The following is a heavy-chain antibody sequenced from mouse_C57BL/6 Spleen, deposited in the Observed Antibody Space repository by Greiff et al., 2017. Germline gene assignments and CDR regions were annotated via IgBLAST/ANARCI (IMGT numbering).Heavy chain of an antibody. CDR2: IDPANGNT. CDR1: GFNIKNTY. Sequence: EVKLQESVAELVRPGASVKLSCTASGFNIKNTYMHWVKQRPEQGLEWIGRIDPANGNTKYAPKFQGKATITADTSSNTAYLQLSSLTSEDTAIYYCATALYYGSSVFDYWGQGTTLTVSS. D-gene: IGHD1-1*01. V-gene: IGHV14-3*01. J-gene: IGHJ2*01. CDR3: ATALYYGSSVFDY.